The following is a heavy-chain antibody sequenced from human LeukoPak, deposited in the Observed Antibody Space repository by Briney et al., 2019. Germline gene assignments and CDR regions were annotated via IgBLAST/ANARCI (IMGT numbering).Heavy chain of an antibody. CDR2: INHSGST. CDR1: GGSFSGYY. CDR3: ARDYLGGNPDAFDI. D-gene: IGHD4-23*01. J-gene: IGHJ3*02. V-gene: IGHV4-34*01. Sequence: SETLSLTCAVYGGSFSGYYWSWIRQPPGKGLEWIGEINHSGSTNYNPSIKSRVTISVDTSKNQFSLKLSSVTAADTAVYYCARDYLGGNPDAFDIWGQGTMVTVSS.